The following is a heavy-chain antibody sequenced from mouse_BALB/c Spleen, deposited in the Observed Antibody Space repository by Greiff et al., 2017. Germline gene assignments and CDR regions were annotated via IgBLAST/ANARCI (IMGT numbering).Heavy chain of an antibody. J-gene: IGHJ4*01. V-gene: IGHV5-6-4*01. CDR2: ISSGGSYT. CDR3: TRDGNYDGPYAMDY. Sequence: EVKLVESGGGLVKPGGSLKLSCAASGFTFSSYTMSWVRQTPEKRLEWVATISSGGSYTYYPDSVKGRFTISRDNAKNTLYLQMSSLKSEDTAMYYCTRDGNYDGPYAMDYWGQGTSVTVSS. CDR1: GFTFSSYT. D-gene: IGHD2-3*01.